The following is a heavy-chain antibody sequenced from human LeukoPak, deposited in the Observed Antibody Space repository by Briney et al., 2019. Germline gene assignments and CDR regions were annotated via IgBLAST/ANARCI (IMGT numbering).Heavy chain of an antibody. CDR1: GFTVSSNY. CDR2: IYSGGST. CDR3: ARQVGATTIFDY. J-gene: IGHJ4*02. Sequence: GGSLRLSYAASGFTVSSNYMSWVRQAPGKGLEWVLAIYSGGSTYYADSVKGRFTISRDNSKNTLYLQMNSLRAEDTAVYYCARQVGATTIFDYWGQGTLVTVSS. D-gene: IGHD1-26*01. V-gene: IGHV3-53*01.